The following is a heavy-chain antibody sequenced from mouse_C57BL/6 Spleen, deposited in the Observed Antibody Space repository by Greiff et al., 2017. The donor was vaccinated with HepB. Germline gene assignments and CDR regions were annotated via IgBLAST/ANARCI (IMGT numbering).Heavy chain of an antibody. D-gene: IGHD2-1*01. CDR2: IWRGGST. V-gene: IGHV2-2*01. J-gene: IGHJ4*01. Sequence: VQLQQSGPGLVQPSQSLSITCTVSGFSLTSYGVHWVRQSPGKGLEWLGVIWRGGSTVYNAAFISRLSISKDNSKSQVFFKMNSLQADDTAIYYCARNSGNYGEGYAMDYWGQGTSVTVSS. CDR3: ARNSGNYGEGYAMDY. CDR1: GFSLTSYG.